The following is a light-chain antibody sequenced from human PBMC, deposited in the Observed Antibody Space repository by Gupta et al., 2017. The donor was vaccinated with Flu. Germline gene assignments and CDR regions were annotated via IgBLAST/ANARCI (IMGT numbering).Light chain of an antibody. CDR2: SIN. J-gene: IGLJ1*01. CDR3: AAWDDSLNGYV. V-gene: IGLV1-44*01. Sequence: QSVLTQPPSASGPPGQRVTISCSGSSSNIGSNTVNWYQQLPGTAPKLLIYSINQRPSGVPDRFYGSKSGTSASLAISGLQSEDDADYYCAAWDDSLNGYVFGTGTKVTVL. CDR1: SSNIGSNT.